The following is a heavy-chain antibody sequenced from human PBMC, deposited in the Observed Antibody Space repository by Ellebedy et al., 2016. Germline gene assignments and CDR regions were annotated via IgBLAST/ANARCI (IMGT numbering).Heavy chain of an antibody. CDR2: IYHTGST. CDR3: ARQVRDTSGWSAHQFDY. J-gene: IGHJ4*02. CDR1: DYSITSGYY. Sequence: SETLSLTCIVSDYSITSGYYWGWIRQTPGKGLEWIGSIYHTGSTNYNPSLKSRVTISVDTSKTQISLNLTSVTAADTAVYYCARQVRDTSGWSAHQFDYWGQGTLVAVSS. D-gene: IGHD6-19*01. V-gene: IGHV4-38-2*02.